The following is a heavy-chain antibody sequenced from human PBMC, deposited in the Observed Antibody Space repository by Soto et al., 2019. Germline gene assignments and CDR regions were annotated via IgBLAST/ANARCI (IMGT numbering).Heavy chain of an antibody. CDR1: GGTFSTYA. CDR3: ASGIQLWLRRINNGYSG. CDR2: IIPMFGTA. J-gene: IGHJ4*02. Sequence: QVQLVQSGAEWKKPESSVKVSCKAPGGTFSTYAISWVRQAPGQGLEWMGGIIPMFGTANYAQRFRDRVTITADESTNTVYMELSSLRSVDTAVYFCASGIQLWLRRINNGYSGWGQGTLVTVSS. D-gene: IGHD5-18*01. V-gene: IGHV1-69*12.